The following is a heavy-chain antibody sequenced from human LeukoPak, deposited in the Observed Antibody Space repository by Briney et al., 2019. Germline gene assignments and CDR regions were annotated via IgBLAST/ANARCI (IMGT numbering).Heavy chain of an antibody. CDR3: ARGSGWLTAA. J-gene: IGHJ5*02. CDR2: IHYSGTT. Sequence: KTSETLSLTCIVSGGSISNFYWNWIRQSPGKGLEWIGHIHYSGTTKYNPSLKDRVTISQDTSKNQFSLKLSSVTAADTAVYYCARGSGWLTAAWGQGTLVTVPS. D-gene: IGHD2-21*02. CDR1: GGSISNFY. V-gene: IGHV4-59*01.